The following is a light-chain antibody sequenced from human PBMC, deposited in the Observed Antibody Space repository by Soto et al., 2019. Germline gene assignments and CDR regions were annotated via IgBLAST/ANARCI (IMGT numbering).Light chain of an antibody. Sequence: EIVLTQSPDTLSLSPGERATLSCRASQRVSSSYLAWYQQKPGQAPRLLICDTSSRATGISDRFSGSGSGTDFTLTISRLEPEDFAVYYCQQFGISPQTFGQGTTVEIK. V-gene: IGKV3-20*01. CDR1: QRVSSSY. J-gene: IGKJ1*01. CDR3: QQFGISPQT. CDR2: DTS.